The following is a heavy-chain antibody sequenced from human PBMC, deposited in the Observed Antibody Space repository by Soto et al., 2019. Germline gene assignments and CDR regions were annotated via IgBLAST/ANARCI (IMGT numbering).Heavy chain of an antibody. J-gene: IGHJ5*02. CDR2: IYHLGRT. D-gene: IGHD3-22*01. CDR1: GGSFSGYY. Sequence: SETLSLTCAVYGGSFSGYYWTWVRLSPGKGLEWIGEIYHLGRTNYNPSLKSRVTLSIDKSNNQFSLTLTSVTAADTAVYFCARTGKFYYYDTTGLPFDPWGPGILVTVSS. V-gene: IGHV4-34*01. CDR3: ARTGKFYYYDTTGLPFDP.